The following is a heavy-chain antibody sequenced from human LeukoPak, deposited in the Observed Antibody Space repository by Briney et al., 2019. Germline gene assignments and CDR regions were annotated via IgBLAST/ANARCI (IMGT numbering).Heavy chain of an antibody. D-gene: IGHD3-22*01. CDR3: ARGRDPGLVFDI. Sequence: SEALSVTCVVYGGSLSGYYWSWIRQPPGTGLEWIGEINHSGSTNYNPSLKSRVSISVDTSKNQFSLKLSSVTAADTAVYYCARGRDPGLVFDIWGQGTMVTVSS. J-gene: IGHJ3*02. CDR1: GGSLSGYY. CDR2: INHSGST. V-gene: IGHV4-34*01.